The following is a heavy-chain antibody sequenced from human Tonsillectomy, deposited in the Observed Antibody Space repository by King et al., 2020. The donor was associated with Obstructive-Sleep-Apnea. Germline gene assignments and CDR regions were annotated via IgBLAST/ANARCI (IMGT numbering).Heavy chain of an antibody. Sequence: VQLVESGGIVVQPGGSLRLSCVASGFSFDDYTMHWVRQAPGKGLEWVSLISWDSDITYYADSVRGRFTISRYNRKNSLFLEMNSLRSEDTAFYHCAKDRTTVNTATGWYYFDSWGQGTLVTVSS. CDR2: ISWDSDIT. D-gene: IGHD4-11*01. V-gene: IGHV3-43*01. CDR3: AKDRTTVNTATGWYYFDS. J-gene: IGHJ4*02. CDR1: GFSFDDYT.